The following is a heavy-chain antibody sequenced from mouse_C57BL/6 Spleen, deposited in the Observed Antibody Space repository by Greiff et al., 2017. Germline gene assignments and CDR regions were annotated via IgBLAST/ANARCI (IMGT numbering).Heavy chain of an antibody. V-gene: IGHV1-4*01. CDR3: AKDADSSGYGFAY. Sequence: QVHLQQSGAELARPGASVKMSCKASGYTFTSYTMHWVKQRPGQGLEWIGYINPSSGYTNYNQKFKDKATLTADKSSSTAYMQLSSLTSEDSAVYYCAKDADSSGYGFAYWGQGTLVTVSA. CDR1: GYTFTSYT. CDR2: INPSSGYT. D-gene: IGHD3-2*01. J-gene: IGHJ3*01.